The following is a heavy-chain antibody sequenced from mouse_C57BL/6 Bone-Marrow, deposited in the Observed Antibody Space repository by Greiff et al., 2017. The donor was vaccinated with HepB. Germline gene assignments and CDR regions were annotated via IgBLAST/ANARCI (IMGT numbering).Heavy chain of an antibody. J-gene: IGHJ1*03. Sequence: EVQLQESGGGLVKPGGSLKLSCAASGFTFSSYAMSWVRQTPEKRLEWVATISDGGSYTYYPDNVKGRFTISRDNAKNNLYLQMSHLKSEDTAMYYCARDAPYYYGSSYYYWYLDVWGTGTTVTVSS. D-gene: IGHD1-1*01. CDR2: ISDGGSYT. V-gene: IGHV5-4*01. CDR3: ARDAPYYYGSSYYYWYLDV. CDR1: GFTFSSYA.